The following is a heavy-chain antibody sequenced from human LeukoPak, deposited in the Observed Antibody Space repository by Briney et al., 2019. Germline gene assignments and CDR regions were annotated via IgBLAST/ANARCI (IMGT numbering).Heavy chain of an antibody. V-gene: IGHV3-7*01. CDR2: IKQDGSEK. J-gene: IGHJ1*01. D-gene: IGHD3-9*01. Sequence: GGSLRLSCAASGFTFSSYWMSWVRQAPGKGLEWVANIKQDGSEKYYVDSVKGRFTISRDNAKNSLYLQMNSLRAEDTAVYYCAREDEYYDILTGYRHGYFQHWGQGTLVTVSS. CDR1: GFTFSSYW. CDR3: AREDEYYDILTGYRHGYFQH.